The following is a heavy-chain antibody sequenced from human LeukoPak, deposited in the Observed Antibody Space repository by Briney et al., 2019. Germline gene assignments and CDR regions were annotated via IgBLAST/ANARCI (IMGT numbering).Heavy chain of an antibody. CDR3: ARRDSSSWYPGAFDI. CDR1: GGSISSYY. CDR2: IYYSGST. J-gene: IGHJ3*02. Sequence: PSETLSLTCTVSGGSISSYYWSWIRQPPGKGLEWIGYIYYSGSTNYNPSLKSRVTISVDTSKNQFSLKLSSVTAADTAVYYCARRDSSSWYPGAFDIWGQGTMVTVSS. D-gene: IGHD6-13*01. V-gene: IGHV4-59*08.